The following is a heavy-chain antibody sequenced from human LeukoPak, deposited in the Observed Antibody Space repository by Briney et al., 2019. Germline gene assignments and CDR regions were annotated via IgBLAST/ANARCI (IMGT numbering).Heavy chain of an antibody. CDR3: AKDPGYDFWSGYKDNWFDP. Sequence: GGSLRLSCAASGFTFSSYAMSWVRQAPGKGLEWVSAISGSGGSTYYADSVKGRFTISRDNSKNTLYLQMNSLRAEDTPVYYCAKDPGYDFWSGYKDNWFDPWGQGTLVTVSP. D-gene: IGHD3-3*01. CDR2: ISGSGGST. J-gene: IGHJ5*02. V-gene: IGHV3-23*01. CDR1: GFTFSSYA.